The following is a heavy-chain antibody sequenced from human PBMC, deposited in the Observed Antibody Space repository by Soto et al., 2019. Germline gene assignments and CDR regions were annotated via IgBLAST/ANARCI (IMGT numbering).Heavy chain of an antibody. V-gene: IGHV1-18*01. CDR3: ARERGYYGSGSLGVYFDY. CDR1: GYTFTSYG. CDR2: ISAYNGNT. J-gene: IGHJ4*02. D-gene: IGHD3-10*01. Sequence: QVQLVQSGAEVKKPGASVKVSCKASGYTFTSYGISWVRQAPGQGLEWMGWISAYNGNTNYAQKLQGRVTMTTDTSTSTAYMELRSRRSDDTAVYYCARERGYYGSGSLGVYFDYWGQGTLVTVSS.